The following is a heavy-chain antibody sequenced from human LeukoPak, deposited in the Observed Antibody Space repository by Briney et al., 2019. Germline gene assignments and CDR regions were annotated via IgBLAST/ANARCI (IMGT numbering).Heavy chain of an antibody. CDR3: ARGGPFSIAAARVYYFDY. J-gene: IGHJ4*02. CDR2: ISPYSDNT. CDR1: GYTFTSYD. D-gene: IGHD6-13*01. Sequence: GASVKVSCKASGYTFTSYDISWVRQAPGQGLEWMGWISPYSDNTNYAQNLQGRVTMTTDTSTSTAYMELRSLTSDDTAMYYCARGGPFSIAAARVYYFDYWGQGTLVTVSS. V-gene: IGHV1-18*01.